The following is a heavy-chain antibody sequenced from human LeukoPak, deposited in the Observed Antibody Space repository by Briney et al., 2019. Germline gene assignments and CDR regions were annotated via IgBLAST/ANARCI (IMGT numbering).Heavy chain of an antibody. J-gene: IGHJ6*02. Sequence: GGSLRLSCAASGFTFSYYGINWVRQAPGKGLEWVSAISGSGGSTYYADSVKGRFTISRDNSKNTLYLQMNSLRAEDTAVYYCAKDPSNYYYGMDVWGQGTTVTVSS. CDR3: AKDPSNYYYGMDV. V-gene: IGHV3-23*01. CDR1: GFTFSYYG. CDR2: ISGSGGST. D-gene: IGHD4-11*01.